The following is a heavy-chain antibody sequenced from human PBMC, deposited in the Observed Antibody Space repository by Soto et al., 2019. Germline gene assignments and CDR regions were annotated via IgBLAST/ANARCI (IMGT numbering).Heavy chain of an antibody. Sequence: GGSLRLSCAVSGFTFSDYYMTWIRQAPGRGLEWVSYISSSTSHTNYADSVKGRFTISRDNAKNSLFLQMNSLRAEDTAVYYCARGRGAAADYFDFWGQGTLVTVSS. CDR2: ISSSTSHT. D-gene: IGHD6-13*01. CDR3: ARGRGAAADYFDF. CDR1: GFTFSDYY. V-gene: IGHV3-11*05. J-gene: IGHJ4*02.